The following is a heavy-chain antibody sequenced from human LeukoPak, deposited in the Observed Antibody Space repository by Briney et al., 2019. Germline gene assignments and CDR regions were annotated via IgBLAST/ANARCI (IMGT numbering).Heavy chain of an antibody. D-gene: IGHD3-3*01. CDR3: TTGDYDFWSGYRDY. Sequence: GGSLRLSCAASGFTFSNAWMSWVRQAPGKGLEWVGRIKSKTDGGTTDYAAPVKGRFTISRDDSKNTLYLQMNSLKTEDTAVYYCTTGDYDFWSGYRDYWGQGTLVTASS. V-gene: IGHV3-15*01. J-gene: IGHJ4*02. CDR2: IKSKTDGGTT. CDR1: GFTFSNAW.